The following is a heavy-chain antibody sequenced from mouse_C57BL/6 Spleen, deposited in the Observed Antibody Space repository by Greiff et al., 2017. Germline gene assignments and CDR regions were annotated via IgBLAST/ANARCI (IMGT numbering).Heavy chain of an antibody. V-gene: IGHV1-53*01. Sequence: VQLQQPGADLVKPGASVKLSCKASGYTFTSYWMHWVKQRPGQGLEWIGNINPSNGDTNYNEKFKGKATLTVDKSSSTAYMQLSSLTSEDSAFYYCARAELGQGFDYWGQGTTLTVSS. CDR3: ARAELGQGFDY. J-gene: IGHJ2*01. CDR2: INPSNGDT. CDR1: GYTFTSYW. D-gene: IGHD4-1*01.